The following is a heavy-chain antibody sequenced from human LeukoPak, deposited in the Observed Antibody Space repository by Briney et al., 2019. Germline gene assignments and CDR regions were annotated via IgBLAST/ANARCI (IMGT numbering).Heavy chain of an antibody. Sequence: ASVKVSCKASGYSFTGYYLHWVRQAPGQGLEWMGWITPNNGGTDYAQKFQGRVTMTRDTSISTAYMELSRLRSEDTAVYYCAGWMRGLDYWGQGTLVTVSS. J-gene: IGHJ4*02. V-gene: IGHV1-2*02. CDR2: ITPNNGGT. D-gene: IGHD2-2*03. CDR1: GYSFTGYY. CDR3: AGWMRGLDY.